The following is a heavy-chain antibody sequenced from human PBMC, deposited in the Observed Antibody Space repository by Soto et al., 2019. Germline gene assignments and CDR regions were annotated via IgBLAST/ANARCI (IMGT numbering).Heavy chain of an antibody. CDR2: IIPILGIA. J-gene: IGHJ4*02. CDR3: AIDQKGYYDILNRPDY. V-gene: IGHV1-69*04. Sequence: SVKVSCKASGGTFSSYTISWVRQAPGQGLEWMGRIIPILGIANYAQKFQGRVTITADKSTSTAYMELSNLRSEDTAVYYCAIDQKGYYDILNRPDYWTQRTLVTVSS. D-gene: IGHD3-9*01. CDR1: GGTFSSYT.